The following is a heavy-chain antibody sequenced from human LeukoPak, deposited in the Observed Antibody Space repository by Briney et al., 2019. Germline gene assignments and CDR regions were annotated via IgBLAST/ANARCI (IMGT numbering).Heavy chain of an antibody. CDR3: ARHGRHLWDGDSHDYAFEL. D-gene: IGHD1-26*01. CDR1: VTPLNLYY. Sequence: SETLSLTCSVSVTPLNLYYGTWFRHPPGKDLNWIGFSHVSGNTRYSPSLRGRATVSVDTSKNQVSLKLASVTAADSAVYFCARHGRHLWDGDSHDYAFELWGQGTLVTVSS. J-gene: IGHJ3*01. CDR2: SHVSGNT. V-gene: IGHV4-59*08.